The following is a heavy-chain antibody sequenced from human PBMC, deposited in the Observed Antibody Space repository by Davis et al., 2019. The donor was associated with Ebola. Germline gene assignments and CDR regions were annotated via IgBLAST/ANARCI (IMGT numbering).Heavy chain of an antibody. Sequence: SGTLSLSCAVYSGSFSGYYWSWIRQSPGKGLEWIGEISHTGDTNYNPSLKSRVIISVDTSKNQFSLKLNSVNAADTAMYYCARGQRALLTGARYAMDGWGRGTTVIVSS. CDR3: ARGQRALLTGARYAMDG. D-gene: IGHD3-9*01. CDR1: SGSFSGYY. J-gene: IGHJ6*02. V-gene: IGHV4-34*01. CDR2: ISHTGDT.